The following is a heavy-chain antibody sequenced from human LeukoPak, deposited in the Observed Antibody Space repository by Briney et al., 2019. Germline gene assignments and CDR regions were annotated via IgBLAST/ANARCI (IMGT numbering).Heavy chain of an antibody. CDR1: GITLSNSA. V-gene: IGHV3-23*01. D-gene: IGHD6-19*01. Sequence: GGSLRLSCVVSGITLSNSAMSWVRQAPGKGLEWVSTLSGSGITTYYADSVKGRFTISRDNSKNTLYLQMNSLRAEDTAVYYCAKGIYSSGWSYFDYWGHGTLVTVSS. J-gene: IGHJ4*01. CDR2: LSGSGITT. CDR3: AKGIYSSGWSYFDY.